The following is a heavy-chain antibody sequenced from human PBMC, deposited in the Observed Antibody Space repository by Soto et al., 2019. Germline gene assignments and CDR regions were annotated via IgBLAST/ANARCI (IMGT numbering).Heavy chain of an antibody. V-gene: IGHV1-69*01. CDR3: ARSQGSSTSLEIYYYYYYGMDV. D-gene: IGHD2-2*01. J-gene: IGHJ6*02. CDR2: IIPISGTA. Sequence: QVQLVQPGAEVKKPGSSGKVSCKASGGTFSSYAISWVRQAPGQGLEWMGGIIPISGTANYAQKFQGRVTITADESTSTAYMELSSLRSEDTAVYYCARSQGSSTSLEIYYYYYYGMDVWGQGTTVTVSS. CDR1: GGTFSSYA.